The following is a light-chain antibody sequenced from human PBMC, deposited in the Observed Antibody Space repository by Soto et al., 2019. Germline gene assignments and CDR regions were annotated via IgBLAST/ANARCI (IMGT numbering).Light chain of an antibody. J-gene: IGKJ1*01. Sequence: DIQLTQSPSFLSASVGDRVTITCRASQDISNYLAWYQQKPGKAPNLLIYLTSTLQNGVPSRFSGSRSGTEFTLTISSLQPADFATYYCQQLNTYGWTFGQGTRVEI. V-gene: IGKV1-9*01. CDR2: LTS. CDR3: QQLNTYGWT. CDR1: QDISNY.